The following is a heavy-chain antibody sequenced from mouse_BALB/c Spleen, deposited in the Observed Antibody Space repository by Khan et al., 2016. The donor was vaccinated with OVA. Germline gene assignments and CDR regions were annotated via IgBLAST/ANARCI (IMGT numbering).Heavy chain of an antibody. V-gene: IGHV1-4*01. Sequence: QVRLQQSGAELARPGASVKMSCKPSGYSFTSNTMHWVNQRLGQGLEWFGYINTRSDYTIYSQKFKDKATLTADISSSTAYMQLSSLTSDYSAVYYCTRRTTGYAMDYWGQGTSVTVSS. J-gene: IGHJ4*01. CDR2: INTRSDYT. D-gene: IGHD2-14*01. CDR3: TRRTTGYAMDY. CDR1: GYSFTSNT.